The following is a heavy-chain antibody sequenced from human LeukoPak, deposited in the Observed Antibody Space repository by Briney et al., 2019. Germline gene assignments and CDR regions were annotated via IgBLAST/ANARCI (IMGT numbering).Heavy chain of an antibody. CDR1: GGSISGYY. J-gene: IGHJ3*02. Sequence: SETQSLTCTVSGGSISGYYWSWIRQPPGKGLEWVGHISYTGSTNYNPSLKSRVTISVDTSKNQFSLKLTSVTATDTAVYYCARDVRTTEAFEIWGHGTMVTVSS. CDR3: ARDVRTTEAFEI. D-gene: IGHD1-14*01. V-gene: IGHV4-59*01. CDR2: ISYTGST.